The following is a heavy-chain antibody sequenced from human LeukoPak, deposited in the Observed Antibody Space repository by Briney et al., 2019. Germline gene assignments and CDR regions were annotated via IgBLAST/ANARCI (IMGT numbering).Heavy chain of an antibody. CDR1: GFTFSDYY. CDR3: GRGYVTIDSDY. CDR2: ISSSSSTI. J-gene: IGHJ4*02. V-gene: IGHV3-11*04. Sequence: GGSLRLSCAVSGFTFSDYYMSWIRQAPGKGLEWVSYISSSSSTIYYADSVKGRFTISRDNAKNSLYLQMNSLRAEDTAVYYCGRGYVTIDSDYWGQGTLVTVSS. D-gene: IGHD3-3*01.